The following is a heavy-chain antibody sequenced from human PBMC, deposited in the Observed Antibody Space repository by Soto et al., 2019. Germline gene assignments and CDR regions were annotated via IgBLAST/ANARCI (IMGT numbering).Heavy chain of an antibody. J-gene: IGHJ4*02. CDR2: FGPEGGEA. V-gene: IGHV1-24*01. Sequence: ASVKVSCKISGHTLTELSINWVRQAPGKRLEWMGGFGPEGGEANYAQKWHGRVSITEDTVTDTAYMELSGLNSDDPAVYYCARCDYYDSSGYAARAHFDYWGQGTLVTVSS. CDR3: ARCDYYDSSGYAARAHFDY. D-gene: IGHD3-22*01. CDR1: GHTLTELS.